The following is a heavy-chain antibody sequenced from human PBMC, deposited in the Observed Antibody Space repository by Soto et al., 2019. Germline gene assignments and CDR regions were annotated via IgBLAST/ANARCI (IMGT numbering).Heavy chain of an antibody. CDR2: ISAYNGNT. CDR3: AREGPAPYYYYGMDV. V-gene: IGHV1-18*01. CDR1: GYSFTTYG. Sequence: QVQLVQSGGEVKKPGASVKVSCKTSGYSFTTYGISWVRQAPGQGLEWMGWISAYNGNTNYAQKLQDRVTMTTDTSTGTAYMEWRSLRSDDTAVYYCAREGPAPYYYYGMDVWGQGSTVTVSS. J-gene: IGHJ6*02.